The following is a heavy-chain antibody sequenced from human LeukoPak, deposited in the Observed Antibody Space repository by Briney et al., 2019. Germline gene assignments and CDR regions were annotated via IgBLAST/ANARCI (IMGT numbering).Heavy chain of an antibody. CDR3: ARDRGYSYGFDY. Sequence: PGGSLRLSCAASGFTFSSYEMNWVRQAPGKGLEWVSYISSSGSTIYYADSVKGRFTISRDNAKNSLYLQMNSLRAEDTAVYYCARDRGYSYGFDYWGQGTLVTVSS. J-gene: IGHJ4*02. V-gene: IGHV3-48*03. CDR2: ISSSGSTI. D-gene: IGHD5-18*01. CDR1: GFTFSSYE.